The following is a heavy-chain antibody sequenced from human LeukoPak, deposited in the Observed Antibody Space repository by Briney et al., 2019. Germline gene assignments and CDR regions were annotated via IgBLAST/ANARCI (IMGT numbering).Heavy chain of an antibody. Sequence: GGSLRLSCAASGFTFSSYWMSWVRQAPGKGLEWVAVISYDGSNKYYADSVKGRFTISRDNSKNTLYLQMNSLRAEDTAVYYCARDDCSSTSCCEVPGSYWGQGTLVTVSS. CDR2: ISYDGSNK. J-gene: IGHJ4*02. CDR1: GFTFSSYW. D-gene: IGHD2-2*01. V-gene: IGHV3-30-3*01. CDR3: ARDDCSSTSCCEVPGSY.